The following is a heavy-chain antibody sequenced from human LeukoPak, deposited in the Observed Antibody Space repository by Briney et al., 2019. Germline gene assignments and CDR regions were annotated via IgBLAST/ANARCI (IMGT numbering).Heavy chain of an antibody. CDR3: ARDERFGVLNF. J-gene: IGHJ4*02. D-gene: IGHD3-16*01. CDR1: GYSLSSGYY. Sequence: SETLSLTCAVSGYSLSSGYYWDWFGQPPGKGLEWIGTVYHSGTIFYSSSLKSRITISVDTSKKQFSLKLSSVTAADTAVYFCARDERFGVLNFWGQGTLVTVSS. CDR2: VYHSGTI. V-gene: IGHV4-38-2*02.